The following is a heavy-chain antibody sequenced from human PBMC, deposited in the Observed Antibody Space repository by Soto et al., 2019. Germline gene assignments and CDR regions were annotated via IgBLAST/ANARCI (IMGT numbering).Heavy chain of an antibody. Sequence: CGSLRLSCAASGFSLVTYSISCARHSPLKGREWISDISISSDTIYYADSVKGRFTISRDNAKSSLHLQMNSLRDEDTAVYYCAREGNTGWFIDYWRQGTLVTVSS. CDR1: GFSLVTYS. V-gene: IGHV3-48*02. D-gene: IGHD6-19*01. CDR3: AREGNTGWFIDY. CDR2: ISISSDTI. J-gene: IGHJ4*02.